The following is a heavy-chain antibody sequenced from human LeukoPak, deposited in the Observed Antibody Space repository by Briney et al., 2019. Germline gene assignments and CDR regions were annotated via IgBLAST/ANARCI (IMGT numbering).Heavy chain of an antibody. CDR1: EFTFSTYS. Sequence: GGSLRLSCAASEFTFSTYSMNWVRQAPGKGLEWVSSISSGSTYIYYADSVKGRFTISRDDAKNSLYLQMNSLRAEDTAVYYCARDYGGFDYWGQGTLVTVSS. CDR2: ISSGSTYI. J-gene: IGHJ4*02. D-gene: IGHD3-16*01. V-gene: IGHV3-21*01. CDR3: ARDYGGFDY.